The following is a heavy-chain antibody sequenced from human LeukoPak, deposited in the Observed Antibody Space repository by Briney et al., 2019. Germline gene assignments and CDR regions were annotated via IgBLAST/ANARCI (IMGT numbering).Heavy chain of an antibody. Sequence: GESLKISCKGSGYSFTSYWIGWVRQMPGKGLEWMGIIYPGDSDTRYSPSFQGQVTISADKSISTAYLQWSSMKASDSAMYYCATNTMFRGIHAFDIWGQGTMVTVSS. CDR1: GYSFTSYW. D-gene: IGHD3-10*01. V-gene: IGHV5-51*01. CDR3: ATNTMFRGIHAFDI. CDR2: IYPGDSDT. J-gene: IGHJ3*02.